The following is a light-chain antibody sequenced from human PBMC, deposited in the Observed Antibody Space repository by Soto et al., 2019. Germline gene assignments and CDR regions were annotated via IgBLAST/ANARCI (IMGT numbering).Light chain of an antibody. CDR3: QQRSNWPPLT. Sequence: DIQMTQSPSSLSASVGDRVTITCRASQTISTYLNWYQQKPGKAPRLLIYDASSLLSGVPSRFSGSGSGTDFTLTIASLQPEDFAVYYCQQRSNWPPLTFGGGTKVEIK. V-gene: IGKV1-39*01. CDR2: DAS. CDR1: QTISTY. J-gene: IGKJ4*01.